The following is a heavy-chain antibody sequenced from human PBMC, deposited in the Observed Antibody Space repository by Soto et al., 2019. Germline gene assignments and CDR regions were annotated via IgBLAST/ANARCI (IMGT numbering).Heavy chain of an antibody. D-gene: IGHD5-18*01. Sequence: QVQLVQSGAEVKKPGASVKVSCKASGYTFTSYGISWVRQAPGQGLEWMGWINVYNGHATYAQKFQGRVTMTRDKVAATAYMDLNSLTSDDTAGYVWARLYSISGRYNWIDPWGQGTRVTVSS. CDR1: GYTFTSYG. V-gene: IGHV1-18*01. J-gene: IGHJ5*02. CDR2: INVYNGHA. CDR3: ARLYSISGRYNWIDP.